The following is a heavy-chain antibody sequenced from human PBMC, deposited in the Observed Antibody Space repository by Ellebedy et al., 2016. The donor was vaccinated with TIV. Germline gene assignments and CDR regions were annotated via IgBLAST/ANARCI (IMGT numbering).Heavy chain of an antibody. CDR3: ARDPRRGGTYWFFDL. V-gene: IGHV1-2*02. CDR2: INPNSGGT. D-gene: IGHD1-7*01. Sequence: ASVKVSCXASGYTFTDYYMHWVRQAPGQGLEWMGWINPNSGGTNYAQKFQGRVTMTRDTSISTAYMELSRLRSDDTAVYYCARDPRRGGTYWFFDLWGRGTLVTVSS. J-gene: IGHJ2*01. CDR1: GYTFTDYY.